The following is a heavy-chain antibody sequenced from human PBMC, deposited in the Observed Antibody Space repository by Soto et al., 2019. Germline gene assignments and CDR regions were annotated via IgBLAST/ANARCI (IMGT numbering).Heavy chain of an antibody. CDR3: AGLRGYAGSPIDY. CDR1: GGSIISGY. J-gene: IGHJ4*02. CDR2: ISYSGNT. D-gene: IGHD2-15*01. V-gene: IGHV4-59*01. Sequence: QVQLQESGPGLVKPSETLSLTCTVSGGSIISGYWSWIRQPPGKGLEWIGHISYSGNTNYNPSLKSRVTMSVDTPKNQFSLRLSSVTTADTAVYYCAGLRGYAGSPIDYWGQGTLVTVSS.